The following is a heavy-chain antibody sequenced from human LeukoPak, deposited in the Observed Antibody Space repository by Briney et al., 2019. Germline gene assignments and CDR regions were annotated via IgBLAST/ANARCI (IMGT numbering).Heavy chain of an antibody. V-gene: IGHV3-30-3*01. Sequence: PGRSLRLSCAASGFTFSSYAMHWVRQAPGKGLEWVAVISYDGSNKYYADSVKGRFTISRDNSKNTLYLQMNSLRAEDTAVYYCARDLSVVPAFPFDPWGQEPWSPSPQ. J-gene: IGHJ5*02. CDR2: ISYDGSNK. CDR1: GFTFSSYA. D-gene: IGHD2-2*01. CDR3: ARDLSVVPAFPFDP.